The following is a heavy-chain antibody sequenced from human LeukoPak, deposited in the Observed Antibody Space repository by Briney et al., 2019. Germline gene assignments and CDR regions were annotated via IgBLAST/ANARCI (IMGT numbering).Heavy chain of an antibody. CDR2: IKQDGSDK. V-gene: IGHV3-7*02. J-gene: IGHJ4*02. Sequence: PGGSLRLSCAASGFTFSTYWMTWVRQAPGKGLEWVANIKQDGSDKYYVDSVKGRFTISRDNAKESLYLQMSSLRDEDTAVYYCVFPYWQDLDHWGQGTLVTVSS. CDR1: GFTFSTYW. D-gene: IGHD2-15*01. CDR3: VFPYWQDLDH.